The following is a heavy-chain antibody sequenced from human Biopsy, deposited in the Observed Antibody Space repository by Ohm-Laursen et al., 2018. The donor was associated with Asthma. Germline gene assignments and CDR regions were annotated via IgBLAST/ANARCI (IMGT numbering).Heavy chain of an antibody. CDR3: ASDFPKDYVRYNFQF. J-gene: IGHJ4*02. V-gene: IGHV1-24*01. CDR1: GYSLTDLS. D-gene: IGHD4-17*01. Sequence: ASVKVSCKISGYSLTDLSMHWVRQAPGQGLEWMGGHNHEEGGTVNARRFQGRVTMTEDTSTDTAYMELGSLSSDDTAVYYCASDFPKDYVRYNFQFWGQGTLVTVSS. CDR2: HNHEEGGT.